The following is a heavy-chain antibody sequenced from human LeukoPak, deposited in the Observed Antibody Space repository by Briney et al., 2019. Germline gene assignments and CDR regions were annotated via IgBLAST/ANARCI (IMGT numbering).Heavy chain of an antibody. V-gene: IGHV1-18*01. CDR1: GYTFTSYG. CDR3: ARGNGDFGSTYFDY. J-gene: IGHJ4*02. CDR2: ISAYNGNT. Sequence: ASVKVSCKASGYTFTSYGISWVRQAPGQGREWVGWISAYNGNTNYAQKLQGRVTMTTDTSTSTAYMELRSLRSDDTAVYYCARGNGDFGSTYFDYWGQGTLVTVSS. D-gene: IGHD2-21*01.